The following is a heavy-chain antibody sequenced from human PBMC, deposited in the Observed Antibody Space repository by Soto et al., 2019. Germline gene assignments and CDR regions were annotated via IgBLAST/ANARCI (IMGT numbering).Heavy chain of an antibody. J-gene: IGHJ6*02. Sequence: ASVKVSCKASGGTFSSYAISWVRQAPGKGLEWVSAISGSGGSTYYADSVKGRFTISRDNSKNTLYLQMNSLRAEDTAVYYCAKGDTAMVTYYYGMDVWGQGTTVTVSS. CDR3: AKGDTAMVTYYYGMDV. V-gene: IGHV3-23*01. CDR2: ISGSGGST. D-gene: IGHD5-18*01. CDR1: GGTFSSYA.